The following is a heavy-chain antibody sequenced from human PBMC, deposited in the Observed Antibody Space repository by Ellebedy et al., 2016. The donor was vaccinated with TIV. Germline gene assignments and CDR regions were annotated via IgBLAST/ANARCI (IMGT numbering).Heavy chain of an antibody. D-gene: IGHD3-10*01. J-gene: IGHJ6*03. CDR1: GFIFNSHG. V-gene: IGHV3-30*18. Sequence: PGGSLRLSCAASGFIFNSHGMHWVRQAPGKGLEWVAVISSHGMTTYYADSVKGRFTISRDSSKSTLFLQMNSLRAEDTAVYYGVKEGLLWFGDHWYYYMDVWGKGTTVTVSS. CDR2: ISSHGMTT. CDR3: VKEGLLWFGDHWYYYMDV.